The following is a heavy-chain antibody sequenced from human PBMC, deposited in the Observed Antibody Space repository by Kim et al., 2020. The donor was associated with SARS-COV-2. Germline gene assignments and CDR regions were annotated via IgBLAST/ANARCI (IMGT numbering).Heavy chain of an antibody. CDR3: TTLNDFWSGYRRVDY. CDR1: GFTFSNAW. CDR2: IKSKTDGGTT. V-gene: IGHV3-15*01. J-gene: IGHJ4*02. Sequence: GGSLRLSCAASGFTFSNAWMSWVRQAPGKGLEWVGRIKSKTDGGTTDYAAPVKGRFTISRDDSKNTLYLQMNSLKTEDTAVYYCTTLNDFWSGYRRVDYWGQGTLVTVSS. D-gene: IGHD3-3*01.